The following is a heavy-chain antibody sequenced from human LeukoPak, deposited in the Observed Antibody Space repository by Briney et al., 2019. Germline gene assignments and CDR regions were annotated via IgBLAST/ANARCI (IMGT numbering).Heavy chain of an antibody. J-gene: IGHJ4*02. CDR1: GGSIRSYY. V-gene: IGHV4-59*08. CDR3: ARHPPGYTSGALDY. CDR2: IYSDGST. Sequence: TSETLSLTCTVSGGSIRSYYWSWIRQPPGKGLEWIGYIYSDGSTNYNPSLRSRVTMSVDTSKNQFSLKLSSVTAADTALYYCARHPPGYTSGALDYWGQGTLVTVSS. D-gene: IGHD5-18*01.